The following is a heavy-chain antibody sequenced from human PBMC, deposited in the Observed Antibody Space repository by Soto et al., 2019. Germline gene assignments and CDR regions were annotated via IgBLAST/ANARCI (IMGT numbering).Heavy chain of an antibody. CDR2: IYYSGST. CDR1: GGSISSGGYY. CDR3: ARDRGYSSGPRGRWFDP. J-gene: IGHJ5*02. Sequence: QVQLQESGPGLVKPSQTLSLTCTVSGGSISSGGYYWSWIRQHPGKGLEWIGYIYYSGSTYYNPSLKSRVTISVDTSKNQFSLKLSSVNAADTAVYYCARDRGYSSGPRGRWFDPWGQGTLVTVSS. V-gene: IGHV4-31*03. D-gene: IGHD6-19*01.